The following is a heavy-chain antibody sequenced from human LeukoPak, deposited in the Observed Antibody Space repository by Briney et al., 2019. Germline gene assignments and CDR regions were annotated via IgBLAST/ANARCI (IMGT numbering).Heavy chain of an antibody. CDR2: ITSAGDGT. Sequence: SGGSLRLSCEASGFTFTSYAMHWVRQAPGKGLEWVSSITSAGDGTFYTDALSGRFTISRDNAKKVVFLQMKSLRRGDSALYYCAKGTETTDRQNFDIWGQGTLVTVSS. V-gene: IGHV3-23*01. CDR3: AKGTETTDRQNFDI. D-gene: IGHD1-14*01. J-gene: IGHJ1*01. CDR1: GFTFTSYA.